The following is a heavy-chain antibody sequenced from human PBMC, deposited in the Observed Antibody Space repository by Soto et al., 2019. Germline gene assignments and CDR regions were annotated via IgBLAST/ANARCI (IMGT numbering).Heavy chain of an antibody. CDR3: ARGRTTVTPNGHYYYYYDMDV. D-gene: IGHD4-17*01. Sequence: SETLSLTCAVYGGSFSGYYWSWIRQPPGEGLEWIGEINHSGSTNYNPSLKSRVTISVDTSKNQFSLKLSSVTAADTAVYYCARGRTTVTPNGHYYYYYDMDVWGKGTTVTVSS. J-gene: IGHJ6*03. V-gene: IGHV4-34*01. CDR1: GGSFSGYY. CDR2: INHSGST.